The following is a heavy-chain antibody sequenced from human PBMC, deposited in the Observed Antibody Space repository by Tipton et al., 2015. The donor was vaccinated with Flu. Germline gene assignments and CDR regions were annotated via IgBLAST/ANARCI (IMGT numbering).Heavy chain of an antibody. J-gene: IGHJ4*02. D-gene: IGHD4-17*01. CDR1: GGSVSGHY. CDR3: ARGTVTYYFDY. V-gene: IGHV4-34*01. CDR2: INHSGST. Sequence: TLSLTCAVYGGSVSGHYWSWIRQPPGKGLEWIGEINHSGSTNYNPSLKSRVTISVDKSKNQFSLKLSSVTAADTAVYYCARGTVTYYFDYWGQGTLVTVSS.